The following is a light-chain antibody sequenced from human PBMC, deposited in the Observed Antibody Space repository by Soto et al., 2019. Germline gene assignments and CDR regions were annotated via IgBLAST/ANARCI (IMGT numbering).Light chain of an antibody. CDR3: HQSYSTPLF. CDR2: VAS. V-gene: IGKV1-39*01. Sequence: DIQMTQSPSSLSASVGDRVTITCRASQSISSYLNWYQQKPGKAPMLLIYVASSLQSGVPSRFSGCGSGTAFTLTISRLQPEDFATYYCHQSYSTPLFFGGGTKVEI. CDR1: QSISSY. J-gene: IGKJ4*01.